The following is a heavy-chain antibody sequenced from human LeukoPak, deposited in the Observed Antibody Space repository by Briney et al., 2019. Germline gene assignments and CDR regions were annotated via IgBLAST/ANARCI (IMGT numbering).Heavy chain of an antibody. CDR2: INPDSGGT. Sequence: ASVKVSCKASGYTFTGYYMHWVRQAPGQGLEWMGWINPDSGGTNYAQKFQGRVTMTRDTSITTAYMEMSRLRPDDTAVYYCARVGYSSSSFFDYWGQGTLVTVSS. J-gene: IGHJ4*02. D-gene: IGHD6-6*01. CDR1: GYTFTGYY. CDR3: ARVGYSSSSFFDY. V-gene: IGHV1-2*02.